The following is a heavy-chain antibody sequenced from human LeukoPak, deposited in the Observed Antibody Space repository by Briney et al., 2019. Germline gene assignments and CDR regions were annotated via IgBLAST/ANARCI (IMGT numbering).Heavy chain of an antibody. J-gene: IGHJ4*02. D-gene: IGHD6-19*01. CDR2: INHSGST. Sequence: KPSETLSLTCAVYGGSFSGYYWSWIRQPPGKGLEWIGEINHSGSTNYNPSLKSRVTISVDTSKNQFSLKLSSVTAADTAVYYCARDPDPYSSGGGRPDYWGQGTLVTVSS. CDR1: GGSFSGYY. V-gene: IGHV4-34*01. CDR3: ARDPDPYSSGGGRPDY.